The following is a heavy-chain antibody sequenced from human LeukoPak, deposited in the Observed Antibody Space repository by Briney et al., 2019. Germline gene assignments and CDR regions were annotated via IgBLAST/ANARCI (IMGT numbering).Heavy chain of an antibody. CDR3: ARMNYVSSGWGAPFDY. D-gene: IGHD1-7*01. Sequence: GGSLRLSCAASGFTFSSYWMSWVRQAPGKGLEWVANIKQDGSEKYYVDSVKGRFTISRDNVKNSLYLLMNSLRAEDTAVYYCARMNYVSSGWGAPFDYWGQGTLVTVSS. J-gene: IGHJ4*02. CDR2: IKQDGSEK. CDR1: GFTFSSYW. V-gene: IGHV3-7*01.